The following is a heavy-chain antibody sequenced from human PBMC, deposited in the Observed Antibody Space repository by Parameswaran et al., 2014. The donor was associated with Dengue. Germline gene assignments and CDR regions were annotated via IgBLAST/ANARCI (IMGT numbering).Heavy chain of an antibody. CDR3: ARITGIFDFDY. V-gene: IGHV2-70*01. CDR2: IDWDDDK. Sequence: RWIRQPPGKALEWLALIDWDDDKYYSTSLKTRLTISKDTSKNQVVLTMTNMDPVDTATYYCARITGIFDFDYWGQGTLVTVSS. D-gene: IGHD3-3*01. J-gene: IGHJ4*02.